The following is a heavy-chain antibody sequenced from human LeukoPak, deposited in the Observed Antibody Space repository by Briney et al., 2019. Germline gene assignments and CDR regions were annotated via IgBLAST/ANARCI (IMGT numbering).Heavy chain of an antibody. CDR3: ARGGRSSGWYDYFDY. Sequence: GGSLRLSCAASGFTFSSDWMHWVRHAPGKGLVWVSYINSDGSTTDYADSVKGRFTISRDNAKNTLYLQMNSLRAEDTAVYYCARGGRSSGWYDYFDYWGQGTLVTVSS. J-gene: IGHJ4*02. V-gene: IGHV3-74*01. CDR2: INSDGSTT. CDR1: GFTFSSDW. D-gene: IGHD6-19*01.